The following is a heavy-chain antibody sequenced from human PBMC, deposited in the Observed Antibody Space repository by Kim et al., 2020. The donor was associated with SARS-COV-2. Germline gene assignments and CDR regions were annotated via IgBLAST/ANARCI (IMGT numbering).Heavy chain of an antibody. Sequence: SETLSLTCTVSGGSISSGDYYWSWIRQPPGKGLEWIGYIYYSGSTYYNPSLKSRVTISVDTSKNQFSLKLSSVTAADTAVYYCARVYCSSTSCYPGYWGQGTLVTVSS. CDR3: ARVYCSSTSCYPGY. J-gene: IGHJ4*02. CDR1: GGSISSGDYY. D-gene: IGHD2-2*01. V-gene: IGHV4-30-4*01. CDR2: IYYSGST.